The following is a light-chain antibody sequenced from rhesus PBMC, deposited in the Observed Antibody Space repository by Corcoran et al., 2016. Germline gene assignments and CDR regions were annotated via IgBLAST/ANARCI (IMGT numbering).Light chain of an antibody. V-gene: IGKV1-74*01. J-gene: IGKJ4*01. CDR1: ENVNKY. Sequence: DIQMTQSPSSLSASVGDRVTITCRASENVNKYLNWYQPKPGKAPKHLINKASTLQSGVPSRFSGSGSGTDYTFTISSLQPEDVATYYGQHGYGTPLTFGGGTKVEIK. CDR3: QHGYGTPLT. CDR2: KAS.